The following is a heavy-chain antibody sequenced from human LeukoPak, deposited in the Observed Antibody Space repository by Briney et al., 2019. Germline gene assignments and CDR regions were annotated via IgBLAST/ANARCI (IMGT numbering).Heavy chain of an antibody. CDR2: IGGDAVST. CDR1: GFTFSSYA. V-gene: IGHV3-23*01. D-gene: IGHD3-3*01. J-gene: IGHJ4*02. CDR3: AKDLWKADY. Sequence: GGSLRLSCAASGFTFSSYAMSWVRQAPGKGLEWVSAIGGDAVSTYYADSVKGRFSISRDNSKSTLYLQMNSLRADDTAVYYCAKDLWKADYWGQGTLVTVSS.